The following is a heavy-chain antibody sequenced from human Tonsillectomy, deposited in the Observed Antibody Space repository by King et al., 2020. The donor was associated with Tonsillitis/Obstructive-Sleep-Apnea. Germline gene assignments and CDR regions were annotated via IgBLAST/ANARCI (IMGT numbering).Heavy chain of an antibody. Sequence: VQLQQWGAGLLKPSETLSLNCAVYGGSFSGYYWSWIRQPPGKGLEWIGEINHSGSTNYNPSLKSRVTISVDTSKNQFSLKLSSVTAADTAVYYCARERGIAAPRYYYYYMDVWGKGTTVTVSS. D-gene: IGHD6-13*01. CDR2: INHSGST. CDR1: GGSFSGYY. J-gene: IGHJ6*03. V-gene: IGHV4-34*01. CDR3: ARERGIAAPRYYYYYMDV.